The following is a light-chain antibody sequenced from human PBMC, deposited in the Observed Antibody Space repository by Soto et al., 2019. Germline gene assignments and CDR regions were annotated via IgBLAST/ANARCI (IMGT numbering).Light chain of an antibody. CDR1: QTVGSAY. Sequence: EIVLTQSPGTLSLSPGDRASLSCRASQTVGSAYLVWYQHKPGQAPRLLIFGTSSRATGIPDRFSGSGSGTDFTLTISRLAPEDFAVYYCQQYGSSRWSFGQGTKVEAK. V-gene: IGKV3-20*01. CDR2: GTS. J-gene: IGKJ1*01. CDR3: QQYGSSRWS.